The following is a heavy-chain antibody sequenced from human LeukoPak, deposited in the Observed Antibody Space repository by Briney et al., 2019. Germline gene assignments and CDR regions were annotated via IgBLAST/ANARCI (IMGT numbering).Heavy chain of an antibody. D-gene: IGHD1-26*01. V-gene: IGHV3-30-3*01. CDR3: ARAVAKWELPGY. Sequence: PGGSLRLSCVGSGFTFSSYAMHWVRQAPGKGLGWVAVISYDGSNKYYADSVKGRFTISRDNAKNSLYLQMNSLRAEDTAVYYCARAVAKWELPGYWGQGTLVTVSS. CDR2: ISYDGSNK. CDR1: GFTFSSYA. J-gene: IGHJ4*02.